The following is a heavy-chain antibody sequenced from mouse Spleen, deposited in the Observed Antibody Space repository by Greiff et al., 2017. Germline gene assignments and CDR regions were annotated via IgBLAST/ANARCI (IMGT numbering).Heavy chain of an antibody. V-gene: IGHV6-3*01. CDR1: GFTFSNYW. CDR3: TENYGNYEGFYAMDY. D-gene: IGHD2-1*01. CDR2: IRLKSDNYAT. Sequence: DVQLVESGGGLVQPGGSMKLSCVASGFTFSNYWMNWVRQSPEKGLEWVAQIRLKSDNYATHYAESVKGRFTISRDDSKSSVYLQMNNLRAEDTGIYYCTENYGNYEGFYAMDYWGQGTSVTVSS. J-gene: IGHJ4*01.